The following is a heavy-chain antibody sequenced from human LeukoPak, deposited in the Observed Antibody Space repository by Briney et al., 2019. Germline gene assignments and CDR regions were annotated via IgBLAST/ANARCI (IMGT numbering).Heavy chain of an antibody. CDR3: ASAQVNWGLGRAFDI. CDR1: GFTFSSYS. D-gene: IGHD7-27*01. J-gene: IGHJ3*02. V-gene: IGHV3-21*01. Sequence: PGGSLRLSCAASGFTFSSYSMNWVRQAPGKGLEWVSSISGSSTYIYYADSVKGRFTISRDNAKNSLYLQINSLRAEDTAVYYCASAQVNWGLGRAFDIWGQGTMVTVSS. CDR2: ISGSSTYI.